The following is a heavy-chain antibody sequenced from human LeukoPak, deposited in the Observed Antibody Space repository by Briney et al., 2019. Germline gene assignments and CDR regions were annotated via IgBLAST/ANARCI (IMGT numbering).Heavy chain of an antibody. CDR2: IIPIFGTA. D-gene: IGHD1-26*01. V-gene: IGHV1-69*13. J-gene: IGHJ3*02. Sequence: ASVNVSCKASGYTFTSYDISWVRQAPGQGLEWMGGIIPIFGTANYAQKFQGRVTITADESTSTAYMELSSLRSEDTAVYYCARQMVGASIPDAFDIWGQGTMVTVSS. CDR3: ARQMVGASIPDAFDI. CDR1: GYTFTSYD.